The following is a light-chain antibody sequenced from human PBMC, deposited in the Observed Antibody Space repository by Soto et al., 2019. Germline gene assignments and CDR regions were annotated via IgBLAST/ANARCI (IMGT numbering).Light chain of an antibody. Sequence: DIQMTQSPYSLSASVGDRVTITCRASQSISSYLNWYQQKPGKAPKLLIYAASSLQSGVPSRLSGSGSGTDFTLTISSLQPEDFATYYCQQSYSTPITVGQGTRLEIK. CDR3: QQSYSTPIT. J-gene: IGKJ5*01. V-gene: IGKV1-39*01. CDR1: QSISSY. CDR2: AAS.